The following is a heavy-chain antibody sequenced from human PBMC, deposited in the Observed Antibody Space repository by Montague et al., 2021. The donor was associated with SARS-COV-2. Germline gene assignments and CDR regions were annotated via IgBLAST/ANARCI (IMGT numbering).Heavy chain of an antibody. CDR3: ARRGRKLLPVATTIGGFDI. CDR2: IYDSGST. Sequence: SETLSLTCTVSGGSISSNNYYWDWIRQPPGKGLEWTGSIYDSGSTYYNPSLKSRATISVDTSKNHFSLKLNSVTAADTAVYYCARRGRKLLPVATTIGGFDIWGQGTMVTVSS. CDR1: GGSISSNNYY. D-gene: IGHD5-12*01. J-gene: IGHJ3*02. V-gene: IGHV4-39*02.